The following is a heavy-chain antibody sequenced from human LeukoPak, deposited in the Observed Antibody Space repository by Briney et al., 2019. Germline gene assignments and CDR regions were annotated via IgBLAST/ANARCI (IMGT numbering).Heavy chain of an antibody. D-gene: IGHD1-26*01. CDR1: GGSISSGSYY. J-gene: IGHJ5*02. CDR2: IYTSGST. CDR3: ARKERGSYANWFDP. Sequence: SETLSLTCTVSGGSISSGSYYWSWIRQPAGKGLEWIGRIYTSGSTNYNPSLKSRVTISVDTSKNQFSLKLSSVTAADTAVYYCARKERGSYANWFDPWGQGTLVTVSS. V-gene: IGHV4-61*02.